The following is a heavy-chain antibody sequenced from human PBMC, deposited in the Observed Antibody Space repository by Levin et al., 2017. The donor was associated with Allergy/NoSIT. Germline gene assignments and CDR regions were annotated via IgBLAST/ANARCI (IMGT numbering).Heavy chain of an antibody. CDR3: AKAVLVVVPAAAAFDI. CDR2: ISGSGGST. D-gene: IGHD2-2*01. V-gene: IGHV3-23*01. Sequence: GGSLRLSCAASGFTFSSYAMSWVRQAPGKGLEWVSAISGSGGSTYYADSVKGRFTISRDNSKNTLYLQMNSLRAEDTAVYYCAKAVLVVVPAAAAFDIWGQGTMVTVSS. J-gene: IGHJ3*02. CDR1: GFTFSSYA.